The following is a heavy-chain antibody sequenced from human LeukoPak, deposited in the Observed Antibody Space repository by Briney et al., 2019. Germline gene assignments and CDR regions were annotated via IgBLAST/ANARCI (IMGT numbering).Heavy chain of an antibody. CDR2: ISSSSSTI. D-gene: IGHD1-26*01. V-gene: IGHV3-48*01. CDR3: ARGIPLIVGATSHFDY. CDR1: GFTFSSYS. Sequence: GKSLRLSCAASGFTFSSYSMNWVRQAPGKGLEWVSYISSSSSTIYYADSVKGRFTISRDNAKNSLYLQMNSLRAEDTAVYYCARGIPLIVGATSHFDYWGQGTLVTVSS. J-gene: IGHJ4*02.